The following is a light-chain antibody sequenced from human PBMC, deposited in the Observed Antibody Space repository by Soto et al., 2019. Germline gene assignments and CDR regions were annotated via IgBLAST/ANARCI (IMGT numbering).Light chain of an antibody. CDR2: GAS. V-gene: IGKV3-20*01. Sequence: EIVLTQSPGTLSLSPGERATLSCRAGQSVTSNYVAWYQQKHGQAPRLLIYGASYRATDIPDRFSGSGSGTDFTLTISRLEAEDFAVHYCQQYGTSPYTFGQGTKLEIK. CDR3: QQYGTSPYT. CDR1: QSVTSNY. J-gene: IGKJ2*01.